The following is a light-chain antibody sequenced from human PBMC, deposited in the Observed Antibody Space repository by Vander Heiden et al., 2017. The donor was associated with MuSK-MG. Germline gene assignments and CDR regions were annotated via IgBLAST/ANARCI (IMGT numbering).Light chain of an antibody. CDR1: QSVSSSY. J-gene: IGKJ3*01. V-gene: IGKV3-20*01. Sequence: EIALTQSPGTLSLSPGDRATLSCRASQSVSSSYSAWYQQKPGQDASLLIYGTASRAAGVPNWMSGSGSGTDYSLTISRLQPDDYSVYYCQQYDTTPGFPFGPGTKVDIK. CDR2: GTA. CDR3: QQYDTTPGFP.